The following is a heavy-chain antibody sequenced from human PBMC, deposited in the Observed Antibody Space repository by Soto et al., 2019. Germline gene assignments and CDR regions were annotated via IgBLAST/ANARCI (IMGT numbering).Heavy chain of an antibody. J-gene: IGHJ4*02. CDR1: GGSFSGFY. V-gene: IGHV4-34*01. Sequence: SETLSLTCAVNGGSFSGFYWSWIRQPPGKGLEWIGEFNHGGSTSYNPSLKSRVAISTDTSKSQVSLTLTSVTAADSAMYYCASVIGGDSEYYFDFWGQGALVTVSS. CDR2: FNHGGST. CDR3: ASVIGGDSEYYFDF. D-gene: IGHD2-21*02.